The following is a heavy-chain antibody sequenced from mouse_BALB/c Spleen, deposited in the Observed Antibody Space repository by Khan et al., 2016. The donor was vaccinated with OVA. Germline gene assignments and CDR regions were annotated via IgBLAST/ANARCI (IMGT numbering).Heavy chain of an antibody. Sequence: EVQLQESGPSLVKPSQTVSLTCSVTGDSITSGYWSWIRKFPGNKLEYMGYMIYTGYTYYNPSLKSRISITRHTSKNQYYLQLNSVTTEDTATYYCARSTYRYAFAYWGQGTLVTVSA. V-gene: IGHV3-8*02. CDR3: ARSTYRYAFAY. J-gene: IGHJ3*01. CDR1: GDSITSGY. D-gene: IGHD2-14*01. CDR2: MIYTGYT.